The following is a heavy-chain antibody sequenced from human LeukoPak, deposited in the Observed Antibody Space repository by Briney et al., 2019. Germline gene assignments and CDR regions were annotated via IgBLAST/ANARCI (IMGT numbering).Heavy chain of an antibody. Sequence: SETLSLTCTVSGGSISSGGYYWSWIRQHPGKGLEWIGYIYYSGSTYYNPSLKGRVTISVDTSKNQFSLKLSSVTAADTAVYYCARGSIAAAGYLNWFDPWGQGTLVTVSS. CDR2: IYYSGST. V-gene: IGHV4-31*03. J-gene: IGHJ5*02. D-gene: IGHD6-13*01. CDR3: ARGSIAAAGYLNWFDP. CDR1: GGSISSGGYY.